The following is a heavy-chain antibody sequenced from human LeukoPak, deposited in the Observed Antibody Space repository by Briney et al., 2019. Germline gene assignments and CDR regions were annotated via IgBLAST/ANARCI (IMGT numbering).Heavy chain of an antibody. CDR3: ARDPNSGVLGDI. J-gene: IGHJ3*02. D-gene: IGHD1-26*01. V-gene: IGHV4-31*03. CDR2: IFYSGST. CDR1: GGSVSSGGFY. Sequence: PSETLSLTCTVSGGSVSSGGFYWNWIRQHPGKGLEWIGYIFYSGSTYYNPSLKSRAIVSIDTSKNQFSLELSSVTAADTAVYYCARDPNSGVLGDIWGQGTMVTVSS.